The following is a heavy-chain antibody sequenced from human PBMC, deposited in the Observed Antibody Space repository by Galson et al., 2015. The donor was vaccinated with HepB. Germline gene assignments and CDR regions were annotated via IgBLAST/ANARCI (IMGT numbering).Heavy chain of an antibody. D-gene: IGHD4-17*01. J-gene: IGHJ6*02. Sequence: ETLSLTCAVSGSSFSGYYWNWIRHSPGKGLQWLGEINHRGSTDYNPSLRGRLTISADTAKKQFSLKLTSVTASDTAVYYCARYNSYTSGWPGDYDYSLDAWGQGTAVSVS. V-gene: IGHV4-34*01. CDR2: INHRGST. CDR1: GSSFSGYY. CDR3: ARYNSYTSGWPGDYDYSLDA.